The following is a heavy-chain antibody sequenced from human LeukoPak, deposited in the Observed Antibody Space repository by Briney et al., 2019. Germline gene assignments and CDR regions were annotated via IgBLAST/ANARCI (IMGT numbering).Heavy chain of an antibody. CDR3: AKEYSGSFSPFPSYFDY. D-gene: IGHD1-26*01. J-gene: IGHJ4*02. V-gene: IGHV3-23*01. CDR2: IIGGGGST. CDR1: GFPFSSHG. Sequence: PGGSLRLSCAASGFPFSSHGMSWVRQAPGKGLEWVSGIIGGGGSTYYADSVKGRFTISRDNSKNTLYLQMNSLRADDTAVYYCAKEYSGSFSPFPSYFDYWGQGTLVTVSS.